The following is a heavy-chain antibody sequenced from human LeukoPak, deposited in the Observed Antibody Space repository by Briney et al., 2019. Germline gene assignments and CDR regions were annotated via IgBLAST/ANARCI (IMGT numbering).Heavy chain of an antibody. D-gene: IGHD2-2*01. CDR1: GDSISHYY. CDR3: ARVSCSSTSCPRRDALDV. Sequence: SENLSLTCTVSGDSISHYYWSWMRQPPGKGLEWIGYIYYSGSTNYNPSLKSRVTISVDTSKNQFSLNLTSVTTADMAVYYCARVSCSSTSCPRRDALDVWGQGTMVTVSS. J-gene: IGHJ3*01. V-gene: IGHV4-59*01. CDR2: IYYSGST.